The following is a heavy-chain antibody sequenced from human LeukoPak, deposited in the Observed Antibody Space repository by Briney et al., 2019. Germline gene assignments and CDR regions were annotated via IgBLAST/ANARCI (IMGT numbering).Heavy chain of an antibody. Sequence: SQTLSLTCTVSGYSISSGYYWGWIRQPPGKGLEWIGSIFRSGSTHYHPSLKSRVTISVDTSKNQFSLKLSSVTAADTAVYYCARHAYCSGGSCPDFWGQGTLVTVSS. D-gene: IGHD2-15*01. CDR1: GYSISSGYY. CDR3: ARHAYCSGGSCPDF. V-gene: IGHV4-38-2*02. CDR2: IFRSGST. J-gene: IGHJ4*02.